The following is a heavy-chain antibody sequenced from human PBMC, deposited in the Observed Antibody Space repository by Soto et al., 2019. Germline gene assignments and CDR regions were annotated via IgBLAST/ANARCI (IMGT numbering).Heavy chain of an antibody. CDR1: GGTFSSYA. CDR3: ARGHYYYTLWRYFDL. CDR2: IIPIFGTA. Sequence: QVQLGQSGAEVKKPASSVKVSCKASGGTFSSYAISWVRQAPGQGLEWMGGIIPIFGTANYAQNFQGRVTITADESTSTAYMECSILRSEDTAVYYCARGHYYYTLWRYFDLWGRGTLVTVSS. V-gene: IGHV1-69*01. D-gene: IGHD3-22*01. J-gene: IGHJ2*01.